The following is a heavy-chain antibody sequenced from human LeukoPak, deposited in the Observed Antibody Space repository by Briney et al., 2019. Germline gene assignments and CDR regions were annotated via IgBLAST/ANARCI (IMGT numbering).Heavy chain of an antibody. CDR2: ISGSGGSK. CDR3: AKDGGIAAAEFFQH. CDR1: GFTFSSYS. D-gene: IGHD6-13*01. V-gene: IGHV3-23*01. J-gene: IGHJ1*01. Sequence: GGSLRLSCAASGFTFSSYSMNWVRQAPGKGLEWVSAISGSGGSKYYADSVEGRFTISRDRSKNTLYLQMNSLRAEDTAIYYCAKDGGIAAAEFFQHWGQGTLVTVSS.